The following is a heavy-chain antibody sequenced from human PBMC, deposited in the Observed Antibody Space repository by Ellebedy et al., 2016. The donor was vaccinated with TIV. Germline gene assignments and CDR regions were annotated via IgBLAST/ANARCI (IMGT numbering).Heavy chain of an antibody. CDR2: ISGSGGST. CDR3: AKALPWGEWYFDL. V-gene: IGHV3-23*01. CDR1: GFTFSSYA. Sequence: GESLKISXAASGFTFSSYAMSWVRQAPGKGLEWVSAISGSGGSTYYADSVKGRFTISRDNSKNTLYLQMNSLRAEDTAVYYCAKALPWGEWYFDLWGRGTLVTVS. J-gene: IGHJ2*01. D-gene: IGHD3-16*01.